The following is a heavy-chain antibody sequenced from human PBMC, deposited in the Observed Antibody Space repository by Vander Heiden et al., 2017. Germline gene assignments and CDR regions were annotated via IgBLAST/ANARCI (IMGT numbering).Heavy chain of an antibody. CDR1: GGSIRSYY. CDR2: IYYSGST. J-gene: IGHJ5*02. D-gene: IGHD2-15*01. CDR3: ARDLLVAATPFPFDP. V-gene: IGHV4-59*01. Sequence: QVQLQESGPGLEKPSETLSLTCPVSGGSIRSYYWSWIRQPPGKGLEWIGYIYYSGSTNYNPSLKSRVTISVDTSKNQFSLKLSSVTAADTAVYYCARDLLVAATPFPFDPWGQGTLVTVSS.